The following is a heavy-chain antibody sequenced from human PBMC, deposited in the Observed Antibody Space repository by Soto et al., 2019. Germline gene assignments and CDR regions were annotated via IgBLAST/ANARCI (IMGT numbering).Heavy chain of an antibody. V-gene: IGHV6-1*01. CDR3: ARGEGYYYGSGSYYAYAFDI. CDR1: GDSVSSNSAA. Sequence: SQTLSLTCAISGDSVSSNSAAWNWIRQSPSRGLEWLGRTYYRSKWYNDYAVSVKSRITINPDTSKNQFSLQLNSVTPEDTAVYYCARGEGYYYGSGSYYAYAFDIWGQGTMVTVSS. J-gene: IGHJ3*02. D-gene: IGHD3-10*01. CDR2: TYYRSKWYN.